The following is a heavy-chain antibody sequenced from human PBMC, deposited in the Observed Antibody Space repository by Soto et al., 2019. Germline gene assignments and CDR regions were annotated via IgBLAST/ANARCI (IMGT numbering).Heavy chain of an antibody. J-gene: IGHJ4*02. V-gene: IGHV4-30-4*01. CDR3: ARGFRPRGGPDY. Sequence: SETLSLTCSVSGGSISSGDYYWNWIRQPPGKGLEWIGHIYYSGSTYYNSSLKSRVTISLDTSKNQFSLKLSSVTAADTAVYYCARGFRPRGGPDYWGQGTLVTVSS. D-gene: IGHD2-15*01. CDR1: GGSISSGDYY. CDR2: IYYSGST.